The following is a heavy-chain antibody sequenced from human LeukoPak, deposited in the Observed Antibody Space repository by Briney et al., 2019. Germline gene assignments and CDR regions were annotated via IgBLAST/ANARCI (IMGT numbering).Heavy chain of an antibody. J-gene: IGHJ6*03. CDR2: IMPIFGTA. D-gene: IGHD3-10*01. CDR3: ARLRITMGRGVGTLPHYYYYMDV. Sequence: SVKVSCKPSGGTFSSYAISWVRQAPGQGLEWMGRIMPIFGTANYAQKFQGRVTITADKSTSTAYMELSSLRSEDTAVYYCARLRITMGRGVGTLPHYYYYMDVWGKGTTVTVSS. CDR1: GGTFSSYA. V-gene: IGHV1-69*06.